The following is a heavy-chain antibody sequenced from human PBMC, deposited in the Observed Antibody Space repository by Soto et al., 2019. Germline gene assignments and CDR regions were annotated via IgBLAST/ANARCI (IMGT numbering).Heavy chain of an antibody. J-gene: IGHJ4*02. CDR2: IYYSGST. Sequence: SETLSLTCTVSGGSISSSSYYWGWIRQPPGKGLEWIGSIYYSGSTYYNPSLKSRVTISVDTSKNQFSLKLSSVTAADTAVYYCARQDRRDSSSWYVSGYFDYWGQGTLVTVSS. V-gene: IGHV4-39*01. CDR3: ARQDRRDSSSWYVSGYFDY. D-gene: IGHD6-13*01. CDR1: GGSISSSSYY.